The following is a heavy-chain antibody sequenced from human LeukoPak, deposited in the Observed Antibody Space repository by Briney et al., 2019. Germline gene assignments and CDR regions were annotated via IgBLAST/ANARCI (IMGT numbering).Heavy chain of an antibody. CDR2: IKEDGGEK. Sequence: GGSLRLSCAASGFTFDDYGVSWVRQAPGKGLEWVANIKEDGGEKYYVDSVKGRFTISRDNAKNSVSLQMNSLRAEDTAVYYCARGPYCDGTSCQSFFDYWGQGALVTVSS. V-gene: IGHV3-7*01. J-gene: IGHJ4*02. CDR1: GFTFDDYG. CDR3: ARGPYCDGTSCQSFFDY. D-gene: IGHD2-2*01.